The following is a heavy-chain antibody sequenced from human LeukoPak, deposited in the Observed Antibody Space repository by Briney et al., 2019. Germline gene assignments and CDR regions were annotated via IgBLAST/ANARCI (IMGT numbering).Heavy chain of an antibody. CDR1: GFTFSTYG. D-gene: IGHD5-18*01. CDR3: AKGHTGYFFTIDY. V-gene: IGHV3-23*01. J-gene: IGHJ4*02. CDR2: ISTNGHNA. Sequence: GGSLRLSCAAPGFTFSTYGMGWVRQAPGKGPEWVAAISTNGHNAYYPDSVKGRFTISRDNSENTLYLQMNTLRAEDTAVYYCAKGHTGYFFTIDYWGQGTLVTVSS.